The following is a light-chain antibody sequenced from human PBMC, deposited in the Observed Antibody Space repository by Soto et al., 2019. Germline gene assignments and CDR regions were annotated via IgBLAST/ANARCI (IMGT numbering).Light chain of an antibody. CDR2: DAS. CDR1: QSMSRW. J-gene: IGKJ4*01. CDR3: QQSYSTPLT. Sequence: DIQLTQSPSTLSAFVGERVTITCRARQSMSRWLAWYQQKPGKAPKLLIYDASTLESGVPSRFSGSGSGTDFTLTISSLQPEDFATYFCQQSYSTPLTFGGGTKVDIK. V-gene: IGKV1-5*01.